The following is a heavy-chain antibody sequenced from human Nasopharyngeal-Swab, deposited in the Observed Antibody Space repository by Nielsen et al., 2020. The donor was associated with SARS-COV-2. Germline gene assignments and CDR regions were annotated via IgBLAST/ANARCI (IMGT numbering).Heavy chain of an antibody. V-gene: IGHV3-69-1*01. Sequence: WIRQPPGKGLEWLSSISSSSYIYYADSVKGRFTISRDNAKNSLYLQMNSLRAEDTAVYYCARDGLDYDFWSAYFMDVWGQGTTVTVSS. D-gene: IGHD3-3*01. J-gene: IGHJ6*02. CDR2: ISSSSYI. CDR3: ARDGLDYDFWSAYFMDV.